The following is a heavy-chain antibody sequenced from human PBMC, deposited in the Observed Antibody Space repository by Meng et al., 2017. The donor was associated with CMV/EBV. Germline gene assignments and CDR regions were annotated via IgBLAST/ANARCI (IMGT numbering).Heavy chain of an antibody. V-gene: IGHV3-15*01. D-gene: IGHD2-2*01. Sequence: GESLKISCAASGFTFSNAWMSWVRQAPGKGLEWVGRIKSKTDGGTTDYAAPVKGRFTISRDDSKNTLYLQMYSLKTEDTAVYYCTSELGYCSSTSCYVDYWGQGTLVTVSS. CDR1: GFTFSNAW. CDR2: IKSKTDGGTT. CDR3: TSELGYCSSTSCYVDY. J-gene: IGHJ4*02.